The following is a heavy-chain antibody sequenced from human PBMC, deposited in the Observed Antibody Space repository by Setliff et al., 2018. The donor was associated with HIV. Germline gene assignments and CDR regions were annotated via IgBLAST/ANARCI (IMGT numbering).Heavy chain of an antibody. CDR1: GYTFTNYD. D-gene: IGHD1-26*01. V-gene: IGHV1-8*01. CDR2: MNPNSGNT. J-gene: IGHJ4*02. CDR3: ARFRKFQLVGALDY. Sequence: ASVKVSCKASGYTFTNYDINWVRQATGQGLEWMGWMNPNSGNTGYAQKFQGRVTMTRNTSISTAYMDLSSLRSEDTAVYYCARFRKFQLVGALDYWGQGTLVTVSS.